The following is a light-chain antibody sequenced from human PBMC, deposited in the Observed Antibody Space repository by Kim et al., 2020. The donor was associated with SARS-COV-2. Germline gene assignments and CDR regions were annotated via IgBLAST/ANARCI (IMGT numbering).Light chain of an antibody. CDR2: GAS. V-gene: IGKV3-15*01. CDR1: QSVNSN. Sequence: EIVMTQSPATLSVSPGERATLSCRASQSVNSNLAWYQQKPGQAPRLLIYGASTRATGFSARFSGSGSGTEFTLTISSLQSEDFALYYCQQYNTWSWTFGQGTKVDIK. CDR3: QQYNTWSWT. J-gene: IGKJ1*01.